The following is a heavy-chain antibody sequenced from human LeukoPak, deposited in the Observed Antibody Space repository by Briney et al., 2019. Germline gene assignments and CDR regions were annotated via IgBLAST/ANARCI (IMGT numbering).Heavy chain of an antibody. CDR2: IRYDGSNK. J-gene: IGHJ4*02. CDR1: GFTFSSYG. Sequence: GGSLRLSCAASGFTFSSYGMHWVRQAPGKGLEWVAFIRYDGSNKYYADSVKGRFTISRDNSKNTLYLQMNSLRAEDTAVYYCAKDQGLQTQYADYWGQGTLVTVSS. D-gene: IGHD4-11*01. CDR3: AKDQGLQTQYADY. V-gene: IGHV3-30*02.